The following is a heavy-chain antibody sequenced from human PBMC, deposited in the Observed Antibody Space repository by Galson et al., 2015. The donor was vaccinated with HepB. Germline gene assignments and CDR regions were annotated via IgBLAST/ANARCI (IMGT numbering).Heavy chain of an antibody. CDR3: AKALPDIVVVPAAIRDAAPFDY. CDR2: ISYDGSNK. D-gene: IGHD2-2*02. CDR1: GFTFSSYG. J-gene: IGHJ4*02. Sequence: SLRLSCAASGFTFSSYGMHWVRQAPGKGLEWVAVISYDGSNKYYADSVKGRFTISRDNSKNTLYLQMNSLRAEDTAVYYCAKALPDIVVVPAAIRDAAPFDYWGQGTLVTVSS. V-gene: IGHV3-30*18.